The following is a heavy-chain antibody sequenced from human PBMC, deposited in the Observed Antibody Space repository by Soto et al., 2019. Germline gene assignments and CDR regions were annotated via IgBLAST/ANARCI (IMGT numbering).Heavy chain of an antibody. D-gene: IGHD1-7*01. J-gene: IGHJ4*02. V-gene: IGHV4-34*01. Sequence: QVQLQQGGAGLFKPSETLSLTCAVYGGSFSGYYWSWIRQPPGKGLEWIGEINHSGSTNYNPSLKSRVTISVDTSKNQFSLKLSSVTAADTAVYYCARGGNWNYTLDYWGQGTLVTVSS. CDR3: ARGGNWNYTLDY. CDR1: GGSFSGYY. CDR2: INHSGST.